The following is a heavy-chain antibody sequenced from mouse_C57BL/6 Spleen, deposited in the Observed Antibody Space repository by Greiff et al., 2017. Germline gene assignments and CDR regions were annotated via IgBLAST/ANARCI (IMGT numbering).Heavy chain of an antibody. CDR1: GYTFTSYW. CDR2: IYPGNSDT. CDR3: TGAYYSNYRAMDY. D-gene: IGHD2-5*01. Sequence: EVQLVESGTVLARPGASVKLSCKTSGYTFTSYWMHWVKQRPGQGLEWIGAIYPGNSDTSYNQKFKGKAKLTAVTSASTAYMELSSLTNEDSAVYYCTGAYYSNYRAMDYWGQGTSVTVSS. J-gene: IGHJ4*01. V-gene: IGHV1-5*01.